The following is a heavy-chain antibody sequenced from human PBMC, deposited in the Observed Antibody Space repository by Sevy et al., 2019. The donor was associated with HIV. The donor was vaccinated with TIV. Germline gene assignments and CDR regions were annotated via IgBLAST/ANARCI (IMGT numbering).Heavy chain of an antibody. Sequence: GGSLRLSCAVSGFIFSDYAMHWVRQAPGKGLEWVAVISDDANNKYYADSAKGRFTISRDNSKNTLYLQMHSLRAEDTAVYYCGGDGSLGDYFDYWGQGTLVTVSS. CDR2: ISDDANNK. CDR1: GFIFSDYA. D-gene: IGHD6-19*01. J-gene: IGHJ4*02. CDR3: GGDGSLGDYFDY. V-gene: IGHV3-30-3*01.